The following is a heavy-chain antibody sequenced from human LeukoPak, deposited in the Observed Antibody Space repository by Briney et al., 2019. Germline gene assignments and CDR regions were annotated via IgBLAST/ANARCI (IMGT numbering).Heavy chain of an antibody. CDR3: ARAPRVGATSSDY. CDR1: GFTFSSYS. CDR2: ISSSSSYI. D-gene: IGHD1-26*01. V-gene: IGHV3-21*01. Sequence: GGSLRLSCAASGFTFSSYSMNWVRQAPGKGLEWVSSISSSSSYIYYADSVKGRFTISRDNAKNSLYLQMNGLRAEDTAVYYCARAPRVGATSSDYWGQGTLVTVSS. J-gene: IGHJ4*02.